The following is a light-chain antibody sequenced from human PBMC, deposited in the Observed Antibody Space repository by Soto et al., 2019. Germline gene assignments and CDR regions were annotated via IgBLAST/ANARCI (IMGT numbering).Light chain of an antibody. CDR1: SSDVGGYNY. Sequence: QSALPQPASVSGSPGQSITISCPGTSSDVGGYNYVSWYQQHSGKAPKLMIYEVSYRPSGVSNRFSGSKSGNTASLTISGQQAENAPDYYCSSYTSSSTYVFGTRTKVIFL. CDR2: EVS. CDR3: SSYTSSSTYV. J-gene: IGLJ1*01. V-gene: IGLV2-14*01.